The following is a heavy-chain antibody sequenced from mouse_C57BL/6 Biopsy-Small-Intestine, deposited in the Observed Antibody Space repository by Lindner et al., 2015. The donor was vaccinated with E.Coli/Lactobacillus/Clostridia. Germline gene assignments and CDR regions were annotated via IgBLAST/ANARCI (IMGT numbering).Heavy chain of an antibody. D-gene: IGHD6-1*01. CDR2: INAGNGDT. Sequence: VKVSCKASGYTFTSYAMHWVRQAPGQRLEWMGWINAGNGDTKYSQKFQGRVTITRDTSASTAYMELSSLRSEDTALYYCARDPYSSSWYYFDYWGQGTLVTVSS. CDR1: GYTFTSYA. V-gene: IGHV1-14*01. CDR3: ARDPYSSSWYYFDY. J-gene: IGHJ2*01.